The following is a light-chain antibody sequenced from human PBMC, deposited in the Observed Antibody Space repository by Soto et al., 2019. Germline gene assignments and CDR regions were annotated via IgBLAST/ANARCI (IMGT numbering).Light chain of an antibody. V-gene: IGKV1-39*01. Sequence: DIQMTQSPSSLSASVGDRVTITCRASQSISSYLNWYQQKPGKAPQLLIYAASSLQSGVTSRFSGSGSGTDFSLPISSLQPEDFATYYCQQSYSTPKTFGQGTKLEIK. CDR3: QQSYSTPKT. J-gene: IGKJ2*01. CDR1: QSISSY. CDR2: AAS.